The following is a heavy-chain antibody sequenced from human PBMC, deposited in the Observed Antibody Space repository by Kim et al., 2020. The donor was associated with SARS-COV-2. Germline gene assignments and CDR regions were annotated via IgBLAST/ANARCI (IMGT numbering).Heavy chain of an antibody. CDR1: GFRLGDYW. CDR2: IKNDGTIT. V-gene: IGHV3-74*01. CDR3: AKSDWFDP. J-gene: IGHJ5*02. Sequence: GGSLRLSCAASGFRLGDYWMHWVRQAPGKGPVWVSRIKNDGTITSYADSVKGRFTISRDNAKNTLYLQMNSLRVEDTAVYYCAKSDWFDPWGQGTLVTVSS.